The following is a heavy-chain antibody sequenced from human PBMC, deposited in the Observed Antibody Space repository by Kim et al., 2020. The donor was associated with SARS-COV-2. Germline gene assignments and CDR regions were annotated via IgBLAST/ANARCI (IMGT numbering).Heavy chain of an antibody. CDR2: IWYDGSNK. J-gene: IGHJ6*02. V-gene: IGHV3-33*01. CDR1: GFTFSSYG. Sequence: GGSLRLSCAASGFTFSSYGMHWVRQAPGKGLEWVAVIWYDGSNKYYADSVKGRFTISRDNSKNTLYLQMNSLRAEDTAVYYCARDRVATIYYYYYGMDVWGQGTTVTVSS. CDR3: ARDRVATIYYYYYGMDV. D-gene: IGHD5-12*01.